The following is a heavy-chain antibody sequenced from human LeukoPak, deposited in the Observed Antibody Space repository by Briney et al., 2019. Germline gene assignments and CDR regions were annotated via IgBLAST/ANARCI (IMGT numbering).Heavy chain of an antibody. J-gene: IGHJ6*02. D-gene: IGHD3-3*01. CDR1: GFTFSSYE. Sequence: PGGSLRLSCAVSGFTFSSYEMNWVRQAPGKGLEWVSYISSSGSTIYYADSVKGRFTISRDNAKNSLYLQMNSLRAEDTAVYYCARDLGVRFDRYYYGMDVWGQGTTVTVSS. CDR3: ARDLGVRFDRYYYGMDV. V-gene: IGHV3-48*03. CDR2: ISSSGSTI.